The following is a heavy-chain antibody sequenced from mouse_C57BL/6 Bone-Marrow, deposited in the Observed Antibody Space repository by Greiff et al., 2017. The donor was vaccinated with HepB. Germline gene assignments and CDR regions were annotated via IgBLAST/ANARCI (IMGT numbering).Heavy chain of an antibody. CDR3: ERLYYGRLDY. V-gene: IGHV4-1*01. CDR2: INPDSSTI. CDR1: GIAFSRYW. Sequence: EVMLVEPGGGLVQPGGSLKLSCAASGIAFSRYWMSWVRRAPGKGLKWIGEINPDSSTINYAPSLKDKFIISRDNAKNTLYLQMSNVRSEDTALYYCERLYYGRLDYWGQGNTLTVSS. D-gene: IGHD1-1*01. J-gene: IGHJ2*01.